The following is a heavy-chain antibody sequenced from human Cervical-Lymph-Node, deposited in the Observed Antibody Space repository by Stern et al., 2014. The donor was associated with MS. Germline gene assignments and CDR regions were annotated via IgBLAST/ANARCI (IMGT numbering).Heavy chain of an antibody. Sequence: EVQLVESGGGLVQPGGSLRLSCAASGFTFSDHYMDWVRQAPGKGLEWVGRSRNKANSYTTEYAASVKGRFTISRHDSKSSLDLQMNSLKTEDTAVYYCVREEAAASFDYWGQGTKVIVSS. CDR1: GFTFSDHY. CDR2: SRNKANSYTT. V-gene: IGHV3-72*01. D-gene: IGHD6-13*01. CDR3: VREEAAASFDY. J-gene: IGHJ4*02.